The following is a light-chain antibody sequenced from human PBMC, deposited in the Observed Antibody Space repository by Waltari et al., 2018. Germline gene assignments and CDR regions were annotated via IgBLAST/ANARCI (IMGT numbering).Light chain of an antibody. Sequence: DIVVTQSPLSLPVTPGEPASISCRSSQSLLHHNGNNQLDRYLQTPGQTPPLLIFLGCSQASGVPDRFSGSGAGTDFTLKISRVEAEDAGGYCCMQALQALWTYGQRTKVEIK. CDR1: QSLLHHNGNNQ. J-gene: IGKJ1*01. CDR3: MQALQALWT. V-gene: IGKV2-28*01. CDR2: LGC.